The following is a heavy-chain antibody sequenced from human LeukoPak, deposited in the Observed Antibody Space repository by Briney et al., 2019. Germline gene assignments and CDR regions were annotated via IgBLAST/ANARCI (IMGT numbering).Heavy chain of an antibody. J-gene: IGHJ5*02. CDR3: ARGYGDYLHNWFDP. CDR2: INHSGST. Sequence: PSETLSLTCAVYGGSFSGYYWSWIRQPPGEGLGWSGEINHSGSTNYNPSLKSRVTISVDTSKNQFSLKLSSVTAADTAVYYCARGYGDYLHNWFDPWGQGTLVTVSS. D-gene: IGHD4-17*01. CDR1: GGSFSGYY. V-gene: IGHV4-34*01.